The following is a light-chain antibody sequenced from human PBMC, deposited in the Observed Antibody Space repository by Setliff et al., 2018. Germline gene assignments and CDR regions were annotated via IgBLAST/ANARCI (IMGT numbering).Light chain of an antibody. CDR3: SSYADSNIFL. CDR1: SNDVWGHNY. CDR2: DVT. Sequence: QSALTRPPSASGSPGQSVTISCTGTSNDVWGHNYVSWYQQHPGKAPQLIIYDVTKRPSGVPDRFSGSKSGNTASLTVSGLQAEDEADYYCSSYADSNIFLFGTGTKVTVL. V-gene: IGLV2-8*01. J-gene: IGLJ1*01.